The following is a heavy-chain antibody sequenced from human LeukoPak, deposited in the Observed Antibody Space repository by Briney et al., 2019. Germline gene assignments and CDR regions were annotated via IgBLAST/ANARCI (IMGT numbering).Heavy chain of an antibody. CDR1: GYSFASYW. CDR2: IYPGDSGT. CDR3: ARQWGDCSSTSCYSAY. V-gene: IGHV5-51*01. D-gene: IGHD2-2*01. Sequence: GESLKISCKGSGYSFASYWIAWVRQMPGKGLEWMGIIYPGDSGTRYSPSFQGQVTISADKSISTAYLQWSSLKASDTAIYYCARQWGDCSSTSCYSAYWGQGALVTVSS. J-gene: IGHJ4*02.